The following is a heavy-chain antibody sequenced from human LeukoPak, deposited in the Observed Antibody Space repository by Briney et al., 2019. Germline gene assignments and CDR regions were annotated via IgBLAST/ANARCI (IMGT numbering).Heavy chain of an antibody. J-gene: IGHJ5*02. Sequence: ASVKVSCKTTGDNFSTYVITWVRQAPGLGLEWMGWMNPNSGNTGYAQKFQGRVTITRNTSISTAYMELSSLRSEDTAVYYCARVIGVPAANEIGGWFDPWGQGTLVTVSS. D-gene: IGHD2-2*01. CDR2: MNPNSGNT. CDR1: GDNFSTYV. CDR3: ARVIGVPAANEIGGWFDP. V-gene: IGHV1-8*01.